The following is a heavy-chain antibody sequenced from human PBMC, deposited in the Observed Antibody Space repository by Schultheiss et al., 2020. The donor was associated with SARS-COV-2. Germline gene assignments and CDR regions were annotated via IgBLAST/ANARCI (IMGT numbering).Heavy chain of an antibody. CDR3: ARGRYYMGV. Sequence: SETLSLTCAVSGGSISSGGYSWSWIRQPPGKGLEWIGYIYHSGSTYYNPSLKSRVTISVDTSKNQFSLKLSSVTAADTAVYYCARGRYYMGVWGKGTTVTVSS. CDR1: GGSISSGGYS. V-gene: IGHV4-30-2*01. CDR2: IYHSGST. J-gene: IGHJ6*03.